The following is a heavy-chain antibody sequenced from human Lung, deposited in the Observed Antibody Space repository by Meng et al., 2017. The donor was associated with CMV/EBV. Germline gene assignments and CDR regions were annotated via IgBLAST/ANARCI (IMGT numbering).Heavy chain of an antibody. V-gene: IGHV4-34*01. J-gene: IGHJ4*02. Sequence: VYGGSFSGYYWSWIRQSPGRGLEWIGEINHRGGTTYNPSLKSRVTMSVATYKNQFSLRLRSVTAADTSVYYCARGYGSETYLNYFDYWGQGTLVTVSS. D-gene: IGHD3-10*01. CDR3: ARGYGSETYLNYFDY. CDR2: INHRGGT. CDR1: GGSFSGYY.